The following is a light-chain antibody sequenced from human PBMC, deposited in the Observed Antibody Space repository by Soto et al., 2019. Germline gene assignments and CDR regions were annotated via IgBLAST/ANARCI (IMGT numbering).Light chain of an antibody. V-gene: IGKV3-20*01. CDR3: HQYGSSRT. J-gene: IGKJ2*01. Sequence: EIVLTQSPGTLSLSPGERGTLSCRASQSVSGSYLAWYQQKPGQAPRLLIYGASNRATGIPDRFSGSGSGTDFTLTISRLEPEDFAVYYCHQYGSSRTFGQGTKLEIK. CDR1: QSVSGSY. CDR2: GAS.